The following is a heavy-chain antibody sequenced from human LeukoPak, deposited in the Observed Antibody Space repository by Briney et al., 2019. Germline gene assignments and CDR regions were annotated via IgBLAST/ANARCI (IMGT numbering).Heavy chain of an antibody. CDR3: ASHSSSWGPSYFDF. Sequence: GGSLRLSCAASGFTFRSYAMSWVRQAPGKGLKWVSTISGSGDSTYYADSVKGRFTISRDNSKNTLYLQMNSLRVEDTAVYYCASHSSSWGPSYFDFWGQGTLVTVSS. J-gene: IGHJ4*02. V-gene: IGHV3-23*01. D-gene: IGHD6-13*01. CDR1: GFTFRSYA. CDR2: ISGSGDST.